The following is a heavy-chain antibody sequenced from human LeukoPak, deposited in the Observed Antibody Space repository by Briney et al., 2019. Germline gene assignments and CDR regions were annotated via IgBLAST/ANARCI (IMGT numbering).Heavy chain of an antibody. D-gene: IGHD6-19*01. CDR3: ARALYSRAWYHFDY. CDR1: GGSISNNNYY. Sequence: SETLSLTCTVSGGSISNNNYYWAWIRQPPGKGLECIGSIYYSGSPYYNPSLKSRVTISVDTSKNQFSLQLNSVTPEDTAVYYCARALYSRAWYHFDYWGQGTLVTVSS. J-gene: IGHJ4*02. V-gene: IGHV4-39*01. CDR2: IYYSGSP.